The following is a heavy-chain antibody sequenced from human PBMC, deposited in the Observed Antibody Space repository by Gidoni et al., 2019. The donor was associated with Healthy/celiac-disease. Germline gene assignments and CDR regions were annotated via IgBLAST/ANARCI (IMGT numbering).Heavy chain of an antibody. J-gene: IGHJ6*02. Sequence: QVQLVQSGAEVKKPGSSVKVSCKASGGTFSSYAISWVRQATGQGLEWMGGIIPIFGTANYAQKFQGRVTITADESTSTAYMELSSLRSEDTAVYYCARELPCSSTSCYRRQQLVVGLYYYYCGMDVWGQGTTVTVSS. CDR3: ARELPCSSTSCYRRQQLVVGLYYYYCGMDV. D-gene: IGHD2-2*01. V-gene: IGHV1-69*01. CDR1: GGTFSSYA. CDR2: IIPIFGTA.